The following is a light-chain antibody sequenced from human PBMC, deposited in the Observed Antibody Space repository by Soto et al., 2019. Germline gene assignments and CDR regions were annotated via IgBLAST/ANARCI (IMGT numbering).Light chain of an antibody. CDR3: QQYGNSPPVT. J-gene: IGKJ4*01. V-gene: IGKV3-20*01. Sequence: EIVLTQSPGTLSLSQGERVTLSCRASHSFSSTYLAWYQQKPGQAPRLLIYGASSRAAGIPDRFSGRGSGTDFTLTISRLEPEDSAVYYCQQYGNSPPVTFGGGTKVEIK. CDR1: HSFSSTY. CDR2: GAS.